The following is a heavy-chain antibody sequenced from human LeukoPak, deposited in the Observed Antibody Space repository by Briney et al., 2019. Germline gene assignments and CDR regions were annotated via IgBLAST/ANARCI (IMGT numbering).Heavy chain of an antibody. CDR2: IYYSGST. V-gene: IGHV4-39*07. CDR1: GGSISSSSYY. Sequence: PSETLSLTCTVSGGSISSSSYYWGWIRQPPGKGLEWIGSIYYSGSTYYNPSLKSRVTISVDTSKNQFSLKLSSVTAADTAVYYCARWATPDYYGSGSYYRTAYFQHWGQGTLVTVSS. CDR3: ARWATPDYYGSGSYYRTAYFQH. D-gene: IGHD3-10*01. J-gene: IGHJ1*01.